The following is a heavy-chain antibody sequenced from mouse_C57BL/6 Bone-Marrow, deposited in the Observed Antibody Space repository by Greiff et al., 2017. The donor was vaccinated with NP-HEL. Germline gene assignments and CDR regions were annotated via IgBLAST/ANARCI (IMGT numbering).Heavy chain of an antibody. CDR2: IYPGDGDT. CDR3: ARGRWLLRNAMDY. Sequence: QVQLKQSGAELVKPGASVKISCKASGYAFSSYWMNWVKQRPGKGLEWIGQIYPGDGDTNYNGKFKGKATLTADKSSSTAYMQLSSLTSEDSAVYFCARGRWLLRNAMDYWGQGTSVTVSS. J-gene: IGHJ4*01. D-gene: IGHD2-3*01. CDR1: GYAFSSYW. V-gene: IGHV1-80*01.